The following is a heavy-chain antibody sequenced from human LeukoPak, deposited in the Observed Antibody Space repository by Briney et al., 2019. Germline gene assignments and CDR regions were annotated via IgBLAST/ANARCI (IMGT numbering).Heavy chain of an antibody. CDR3: ARDLSTIFGVVIKWGHYFDY. D-gene: IGHD3-3*01. Sequence: GGSLRLSCAASGFTFSSYSMNWVRQAPGKGLEWVSYISSSSSTIYYADSVKGRFTISRDNAKNSLYLQMNSLRAEDTAVYYCARDLSTIFGVVIKWGHYFDYWGQGTLVTVSS. CDR1: GFTFSSYS. CDR2: ISSSSSTI. J-gene: IGHJ4*02. V-gene: IGHV3-48*01.